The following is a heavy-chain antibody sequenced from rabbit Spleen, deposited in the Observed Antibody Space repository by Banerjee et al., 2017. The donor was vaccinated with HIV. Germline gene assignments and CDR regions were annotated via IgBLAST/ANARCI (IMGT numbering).Heavy chain of an antibody. CDR1: GFSFSDRDV. CDR2: IAGSSSGFT. J-gene: IGHJ4*01. D-gene: IGHD2-1*01. CDR3: ARDTTSYFYFNL. Sequence: QEQLKESGGGLVQPEGSLTLTCKASGFSFSDRDVMCWVRQAPGKGLEWISCIAGSSSGFTYSATWAKGRFTCSKTSSTTVTLQMTSLTVADTATYFCARDTTSYFYFNLWGPGTLVTVS. V-gene: IGHV1S45*01.